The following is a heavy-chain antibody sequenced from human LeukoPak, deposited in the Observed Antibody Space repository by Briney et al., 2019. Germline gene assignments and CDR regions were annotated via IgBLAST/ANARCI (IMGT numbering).Heavy chain of an antibody. CDR1: GFTFSNHG. CDR2: ISNDGSNQ. V-gene: IGHV3-30*03. Sequence: PGGSLRLSCAASGFTFSNHGLHWVRQAPGKGLEWVAVISNDGSNQYYADSVKGRFTISRDNSKNILYLQMNSLRAEDTAVYYCATGPGIDVAVDRFDPWGQGTLVTVSS. CDR3: ATGPGIDVAVDRFDP. J-gene: IGHJ5*02. D-gene: IGHD6-19*01.